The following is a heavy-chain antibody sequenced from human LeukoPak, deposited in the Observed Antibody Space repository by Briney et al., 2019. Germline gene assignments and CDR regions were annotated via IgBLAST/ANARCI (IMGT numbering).Heavy chain of an antibody. CDR3: AKDRAYPPSPSDY. CDR1: GFTFTSYA. CDR2: ISGSGGST. J-gene: IGHJ4*02. V-gene: IGHV3-23*01. Sequence: PGGSLRLSCAASGFTFTSYAMSWVRQAPGKGLEWVSAISGSGGSTYYADSVKGRFTISRDNSKNTLYLQMNSLRAEDTAVYYCAKDRAYPPSPSDYWGQGTLVTVSS. D-gene: IGHD3-10*01.